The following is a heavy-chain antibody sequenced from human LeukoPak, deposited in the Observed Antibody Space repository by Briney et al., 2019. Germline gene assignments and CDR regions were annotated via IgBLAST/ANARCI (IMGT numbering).Heavy chain of an antibody. CDR2: IYPGDSDT. V-gene: IGHV5-51*01. J-gene: IGHJ5*02. CDR1: GYSFSTYW. CDR3: ARLGITISGMVFDCFDP. Sequence: GESLKISCKGSGYSFSTYWIVWARQMPGKGLEWMGIIYPGDSDTRYSPSFQGQVTISADKSTSTAYLQWCSLKASDTAMYYCARLGITISGMVFDCFDPWGQGTLVTVSS. D-gene: IGHD3-3*01.